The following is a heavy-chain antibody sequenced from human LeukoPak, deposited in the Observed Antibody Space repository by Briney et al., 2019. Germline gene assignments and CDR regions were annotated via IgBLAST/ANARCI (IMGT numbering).Heavy chain of an antibody. V-gene: IGHV4-34*01. CDR2: INHSGST. Sequence: SETLSLTCAVYGGSFSGYYWSWIRQPPGKGLEWIGEINHSGSTNYNPSLKSRVTISVDTSKNQFSLKLSSVTAADTAVYYCARGGHPENSGSYSFDYWGQGTLVTVSS. CDR1: GGSFSGYY. J-gene: IGHJ4*02. CDR3: ARGGHPENSGSYSFDY. D-gene: IGHD1-26*01.